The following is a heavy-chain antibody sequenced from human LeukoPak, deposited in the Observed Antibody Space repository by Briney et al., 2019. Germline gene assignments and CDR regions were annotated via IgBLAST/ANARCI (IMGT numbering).Heavy chain of an antibody. V-gene: IGHV1-69*04. D-gene: IGHD3-10*01. J-gene: IGHJ4*02. CDR1: GGTLSSYA. CDR3: ARTGSSGNYFDY. Sequence: SVKVSCKASGGTLSSYAISWVRQAPGQGLEWMGRIIPILGIANYAQKFQGRVTITADKSTSTAYMELSSLRSEDTAVYYCARTGSSGNYFDYWGQGTLATVSS. CDR2: IIPILGIA.